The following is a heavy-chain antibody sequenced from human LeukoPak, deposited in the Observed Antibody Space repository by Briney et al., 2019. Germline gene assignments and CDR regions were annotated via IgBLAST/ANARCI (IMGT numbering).Heavy chain of an antibody. J-gene: IGHJ4*02. CDR1: GASVSSGSYY. D-gene: IGHD5-18*01. Sequence: PSETLSLTCTVSGASVSSGSYYWSWIRQPPGRGLEWIAYIYYTGVTNYNPSLKSRVTISMDTSKNLLPLKLSSVTAADTAVYYCARVDTPMAFIDYWGQGTLVTVSS. CDR2: IYYTGVT. V-gene: IGHV4-61*01. CDR3: ARVDTPMAFIDY.